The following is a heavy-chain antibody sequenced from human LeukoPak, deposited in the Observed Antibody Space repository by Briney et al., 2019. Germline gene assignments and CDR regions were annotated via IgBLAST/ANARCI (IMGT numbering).Heavy chain of an antibody. D-gene: IGHD5-18*01. CDR2: IYYSGST. CDR1: GGAISRYY. V-gene: IGHV4-59*12. J-gene: IGHJ4*02. Sequence: SETLSLTCSVSGGAISRYYWSWIRQPPGKGLEWIGYIYYSGSTNYNPSLKSRVTISVDTSKNQFSLKLSSVTAADTAVYYCASLKYSYGLDYWGQGTLVTVSS. CDR3: ASLKYSYGLDY.